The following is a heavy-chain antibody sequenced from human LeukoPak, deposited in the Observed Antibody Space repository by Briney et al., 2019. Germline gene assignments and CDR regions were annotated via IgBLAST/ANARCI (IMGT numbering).Heavy chain of an antibody. CDR1: GYTFTSYG. CDR2: ISAYSGNT. J-gene: IGHJ6*02. CDR3: ARGGSSSSKDYYYGMDV. V-gene: IGHV1-18*01. D-gene: IGHD6-6*01. Sequence: PEASVKVSCKASGYTFTSYGISWVRQAPGQGLEWMGWISAYSGNTNYAQKLQGRVTMTTDTSTSTAYMELRSLRSDDTAVYYCARGGSSSSKDYYYGMDVWGQGTTVTVSS.